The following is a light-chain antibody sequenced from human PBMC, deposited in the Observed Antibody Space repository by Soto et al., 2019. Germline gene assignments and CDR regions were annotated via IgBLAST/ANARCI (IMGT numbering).Light chain of an antibody. J-gene: IGKJ2*01. V-gene: IGKV3-20*01. Sequence: EIVLTQSPGILSLSPGERATLSCRASQSVSSSYLAWYQQKPGQAPRLLIYGASNRATGIPDRFSASGSKINFTLTISRLEPEDVAVYYCQQYGSSPPYTFGQGTKLEIK. CDR2: GAS. CDR1: QSVSSSY. CDR3: QQYGSSPPYT.